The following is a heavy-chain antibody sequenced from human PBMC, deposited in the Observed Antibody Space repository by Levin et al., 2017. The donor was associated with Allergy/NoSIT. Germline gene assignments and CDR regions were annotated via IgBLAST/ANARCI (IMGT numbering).Heavy chain of an antibody. Sequence: LSQTLSLTCSVSGGPISDNSWSWIRQPPGKGLEWIGYMLYSGSTNYNPALKSRVTISVDPSKNQFSLKLSSVTAADTAVYYCARGQCATDRCYNTWGYFDYWGQGTLVTVS. J-gene: IGHJ4*02. CDR1: GGPISDNS. CDR3: ARGQCATDRCYNTWGYFDY. D-gene: IGHD2-15*01. V-gene: IGHV4-59*01. CDR2: MLYSGST.